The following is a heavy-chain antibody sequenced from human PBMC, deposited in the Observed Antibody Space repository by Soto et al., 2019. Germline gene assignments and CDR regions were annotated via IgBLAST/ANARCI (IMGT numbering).Heavy chain of an antibody. D-gene: IGHD5-18*01. CDR3: ARDLGGLYSYGPDAFDI. V-gene: IGHV4-59*01. CDR2: IYYSGST. Sequence: PSETLSLTCTVSGGSISSYYWSWIRQPPGKGLEWIGYIYYSGSTNYNPSLKSRVTISVDTSKNQFSLKLSSVTAADTVVYYCARDLGGLYSYGPDAFDIWGQGTMVTVSS. CDR1: GGSISSYY. J-gene: IGHJ3*02.